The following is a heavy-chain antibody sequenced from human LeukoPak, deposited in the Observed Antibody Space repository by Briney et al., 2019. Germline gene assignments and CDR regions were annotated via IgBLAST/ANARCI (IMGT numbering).Heavy chain of an antibody. V-gene: IGHV5-51*01. CDR3: ARLPAASAMRGDY. CDR2: IYPGDSET. CDR1: GYTFSNSI. J-gene: IGHJ4*02. Sequence: GVSLKISCTGSGYTFSNSIIGWVRQMPGKGLEWMGIIYPGDSETRYSPPFQGQVTISADKSISTAYLQWSSLSASDTAMYSCARLPAASAMRGDYWGQGTLVTVSS. D-gene: IGHD2-2*01.